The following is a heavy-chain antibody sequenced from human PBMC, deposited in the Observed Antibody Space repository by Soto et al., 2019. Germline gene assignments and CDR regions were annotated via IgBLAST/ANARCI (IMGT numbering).Heavy chain of an antibody. D-gene: IGHD6-19*01. J-gene: IGHJ5*02. CDR3: AREGDGSSGWPEGFDP. CDR1: GFTFSSYW. CDR2: INSDGSST. V-gene: IGHV3-74*01. Sequence: EVQLVESGGGLVQPGGSLRLSCAASGFTFSSYWMHWVRQAPGKGLVWVSRINSDGSSTSYADSVKGRFTIPRDNAKNTLYLQMNSLRAEDTAVYYCAREGDGSSGWPEGFDPWGQGTLVTVSS.